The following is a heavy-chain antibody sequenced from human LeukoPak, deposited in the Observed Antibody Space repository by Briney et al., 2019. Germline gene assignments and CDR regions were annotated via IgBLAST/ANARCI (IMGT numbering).Heavy chain of an antibody. Sequence: PGGSLRLSCAVSGLTFSRYAMSWVRQAPGKGLEWVSAISESGSGTYYADSVKGRFTISRDNSKDTLSLQMNSLRAEDTAVYYCARKDVPYFWSGSAYVDAFDIWGQGTMVTVSS. V-gene: IGHV3-23*01. CDR2: ISESGSGT. CDR1: GLTFSRYA. J-gene: IGHJ3*02. CDR3: ARKDVPYFWSGSAYVDAFDI. D-gene: IGHD3-3*01.